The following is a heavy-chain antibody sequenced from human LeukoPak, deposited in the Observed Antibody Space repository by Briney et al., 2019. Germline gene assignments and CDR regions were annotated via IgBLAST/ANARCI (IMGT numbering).Heavy chain of an antibody. CDR3: ARARYSRSWYEPFDP. D-gene: IGHD6-13*01. Sequence: SETLSLTCTVSGGSVSSYYWSWIRQPPGKGLEWIGYIYYSGSTNYNPSLKSRVTISVDTSKNQFSLKVSSVTAADTAVYYCARARYSRSWYEPFDPWGQGTLVTVSS. CDR2: IYYSGST. V-gene: IGHV4-59*02. J-gene: IGHJ5*02. CDR1: GGSVSSYY.